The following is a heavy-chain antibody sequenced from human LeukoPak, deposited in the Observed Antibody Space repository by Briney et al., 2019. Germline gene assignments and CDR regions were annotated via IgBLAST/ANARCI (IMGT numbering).Heavy chain of an antibody. D-gene: IGHD3-10*01. CDR3: AKGPQRGSITMVRGVRSYYYYMDV. V-gene: IGHV3-23*01. Sequence: GGSLRLSCAASGSTFSSSGLTWVRQAPGKGLGWVPTFSGSAGSTYCADSVKARSTISRDNSKNTLHLQMNSLRAEDTAVYYCAKGPQRGSITMVRGVRSYYYYMDVWGKGTTVSISS. J-gene: IGHJ6*03. CDR1: GSTFSSSG. CDR2: FSGSAGST.